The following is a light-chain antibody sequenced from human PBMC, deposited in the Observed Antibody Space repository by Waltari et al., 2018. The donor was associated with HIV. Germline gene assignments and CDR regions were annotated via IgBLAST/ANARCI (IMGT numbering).Light chain of an antibody. Sequence: TVLTQSPGTLSLSPGERATLSCRASQSVSSGYLAWYQQKPGQAPRLFIFGESSRATGVPDRFSGSGSGTDFTLTIDRLEPEDFAVYYCQQFYRPPYTFGQGTKLDIK. CDR1: QSVSSGY. CDR2: GES. J-gene: IGKJ2*01. V-gene: IGKV3-20*01. CDR3: QQFYRPPYT.